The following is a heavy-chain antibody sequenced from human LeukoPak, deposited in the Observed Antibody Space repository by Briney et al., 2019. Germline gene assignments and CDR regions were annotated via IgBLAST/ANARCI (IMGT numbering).Heavy chain of an antibody. J-gene: IGHJ4*02. CDR1: GVSLSGYY. D-gene: IGHD2-15*01. CDR2: INHSGSI. Sequence: SETLSLTCAVYGVSLSGYYWSWVRQPPGKGLQWIGEINHSGSIKNNASLKSRVTISIDTSKNQFSLKLSSVTAADTAVYYCARGLSRLPPGGYWGQGTLVTVSS. CDR3: ARGLSRLPPGGY. V-gene: IGHV4-34*01.